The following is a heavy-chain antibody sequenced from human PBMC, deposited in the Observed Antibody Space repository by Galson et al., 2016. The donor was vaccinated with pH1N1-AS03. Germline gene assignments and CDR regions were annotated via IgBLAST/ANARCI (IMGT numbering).Heavy chain of an antibody. J-gene: IGHJ4*02. CDR1: GYSISSGFH. Sequence: TLSLTCAVSGYSISSGFHWAWVRQPPSKGLEWIGTISHSGNTYYNPSLKRRVTMSVDTSKNQFSLKLSSVTAADAAVYYCARFSGSYQFDYWGQGTLVTVSS. D-gene: IGHD1-26*01. CDR2: ISHSGNT. CDR3: ARFSGSYQFDY. V-gene: IGHV4-38-2*01.